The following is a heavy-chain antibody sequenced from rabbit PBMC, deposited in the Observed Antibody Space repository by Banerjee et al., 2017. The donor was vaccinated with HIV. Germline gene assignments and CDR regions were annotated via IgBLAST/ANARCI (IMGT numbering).Heavy chain of an antibody. J-gene: IGHJ3*01. CDR2: IYTGDDKT. V-gene: IGHV1S40*01. Sequence: QSLEESGGDLVKPGASLTLTCTASGFSFSNSDDMCWVRQAPGKGLEWIACIYTGDDKTYYANWAKGRFTISKTSSTTVTLQMTSLTAGDTATYFCARNRALWGQGTLVTVS. CDR3: ARNRAL. CDR1: GFSFSNSDD. D-gene: IGHD5-1*01.